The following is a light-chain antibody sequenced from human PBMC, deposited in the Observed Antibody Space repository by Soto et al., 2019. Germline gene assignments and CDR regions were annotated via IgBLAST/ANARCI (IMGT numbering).Light chain of an antibody. CDR1: QSISSW. V-gene: IGKV1-5*03. CDR3: QQANTVPFT. CDR2: KAS. Sequence: DIQMTQSPSTLSASVGDRVTITCRASQSISSWLAWYQQKPGKAPKLLIYKASSLESGVPSRFSGSGSGTDFTLNISSLQPEDFATYYCQQANTVPFTFGPGTKVDIK. J-gene: IGKJ3*01.